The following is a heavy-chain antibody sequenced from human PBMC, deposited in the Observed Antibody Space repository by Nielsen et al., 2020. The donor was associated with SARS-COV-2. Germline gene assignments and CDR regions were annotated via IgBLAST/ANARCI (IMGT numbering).Heavy chain of an antibody. Sequence: GESLKISCAASGFTFSSYGMHWVRQAPSKGLEWVAVIWYDGSNKYYADSVKGRFTISRDNSKNTLYLQMNSLRAEDTAVYYCARDRITGTSYFDLWGRGTLVTVSS. CDR3: ARDRITGTSYFDL. CDR2: IWYDGSNK. D-gene: IGHD1-20*01. CDR1: GFTFSSYG. V-gene: IGHV3-33*01. J-gene: IGHJ2*01.